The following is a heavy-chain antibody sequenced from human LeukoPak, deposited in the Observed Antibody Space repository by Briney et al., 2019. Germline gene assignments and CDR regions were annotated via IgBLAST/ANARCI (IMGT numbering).Heavy chain of an antibody. Sequence: SETLSLTCTVSGGSISSSSYYWGWIRQPPGKGLEWIGSIYYSGSTYYNPSLKSRVTISVDTSKNQFSLKLSSVTAADTAVYYCARGGNGYDTSGLIWGQGTTVTVSS. V-gene: IGHV4-39*01. J-gene: IGHJ6*02. CDR1: GGSISSSSYY. CDR2: IYYSGST. D-gene: IGHD3-22*01. CDR3: ARGGNGYDTSGLI.